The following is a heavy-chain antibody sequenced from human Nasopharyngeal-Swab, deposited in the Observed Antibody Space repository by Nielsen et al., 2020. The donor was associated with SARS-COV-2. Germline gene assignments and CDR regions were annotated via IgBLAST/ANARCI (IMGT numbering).Heavy chain of an antibody. CDR3: ARVQVDDDFWTGYHFDY. CDR2: VLNSRST. D-gene: IGHD3/OR15-3a*01. J-gene: IGHJ4*02. CDR1: GGAMNSYY. V-gene: IGHV4-59*01. Sequence: SETLSLTCTVSGGAMNSYYWYWIRQPPGKGLEWIGYVLNSRSTEYSPSLKRRATISVDTSNNQFSLKLSSVTAADTAVYFCARVQVDDDFWTGYHFDYWGQGTLVTVSS.